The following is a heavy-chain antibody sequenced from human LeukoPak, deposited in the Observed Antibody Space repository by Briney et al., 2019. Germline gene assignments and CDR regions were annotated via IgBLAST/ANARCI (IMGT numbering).Heavy chain of an antibody. Sequence: SETLSLTCTVSGGSISSSSYYWGWIRQPPGTGLEWIGSIYYSGSTYYNPSLKSRVTISVDTSKNQFSLKLSSVTAADTAVYYCARDVGYSYGVDYWGQGTLVTVSS. J-gene: IGHJ4*02. CDR1: GGSISSSSYY. CDR2: IYYSGST. V-gene: IGHV4-39*07. CDR3: ARDVGYSYGVDY. D-gene: IGHD5-18*01.